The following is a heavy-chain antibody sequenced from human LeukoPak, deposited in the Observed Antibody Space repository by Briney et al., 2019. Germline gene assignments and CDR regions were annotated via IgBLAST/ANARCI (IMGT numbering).Heavy chain of an antibody. V-gene: IGHV3-74*01. J-gene: IGHJ4*02. D-gene: IGHD3-22*01. Sequence: PGGSLRLSCVASGFTFSKNWMHWVRQAPGKGLVWVSRIQGDGSNTNYADSVRGRFSISRDNAKNTVYLQMNSLGAEDTAIYYCAKVKWDSSGYFDYWGQGTLVTVSS. CDR3: AKVKWDSSGYFDY. CDR1: GFTFSKNW. CDR2: IQGDGSNT.